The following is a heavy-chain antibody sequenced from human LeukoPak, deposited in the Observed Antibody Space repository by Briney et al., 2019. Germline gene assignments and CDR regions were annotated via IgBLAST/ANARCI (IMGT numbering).Heavy chain of an antibody. CDR3: TRGLHSFDY. Sequence: GGSLRLSCAASGLIFSSYGMHWVRQAPGKGLEWVAVLLYAGTNTYYADSVKGRFIISRERGKNSVYLQLNSLRAGDTAVYYCTRGLHSFDYWGQGTLVTVSS. J-gene: IGHJ4*02. D-gene: IGHD4-11*01. CDR2: LLYAGTNT. CDR1: GLIFSSYG. V-gene: IGHV3-30*03.